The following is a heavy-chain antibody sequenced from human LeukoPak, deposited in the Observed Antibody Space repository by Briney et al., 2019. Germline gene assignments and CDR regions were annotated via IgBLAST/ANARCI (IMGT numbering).Heavy chain of an antibody. CDR1: GGTFSSYA. CDR3: ARASNVGYFSGGSCVDY. D-gene: IGHD2-15*01. CDR2: IIPTLGIA. V-gene: IGHV1-69*04. J-gene: IGHJ4*02. Sequence: SVKVSCKASGGTFSSYAISWVRQAPGLGLEWMGRIIPTLGIANYAQNFQGRVTITADKSTSTAYMELSSLRSEDTAVYYCARASNVGYFSGGSCVDYWGQGTLVTVSS.